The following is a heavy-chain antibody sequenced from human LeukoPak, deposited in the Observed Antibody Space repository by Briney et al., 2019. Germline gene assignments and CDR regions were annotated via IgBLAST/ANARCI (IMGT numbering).Heavy chain of an antibody. J-gene: IGHJ6*03. CDR3: ASTTLDRTYYYYYMDV. Sequence: GGSLRLSCAASGFTVSSNYMSWVRQAPGTGLEWVSVIYSGGSTYYADSVKGRFTISRNNSKNTLYLQMNSLRAEDTAVYYCASTTLDRTYYYYYMDVWGKGTTVTVSS. D-gene: IGHD3/OR15-3a*01. CDR1: GFTVSSNY. CDR2: IYSGGST. V-gene: IGHV3-66*02.